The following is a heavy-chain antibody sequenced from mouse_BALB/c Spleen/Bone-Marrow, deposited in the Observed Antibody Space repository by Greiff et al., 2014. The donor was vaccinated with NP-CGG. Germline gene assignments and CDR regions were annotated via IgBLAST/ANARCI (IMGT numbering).Heavy chain of an antibody. CDR2: IWGDGSI. CDR3: AKTNRHGYAMDY. V-gene: IGHV2-3*01. Sequence: VHLVESGPGLVAPSQSLPITCTVSGFSLSSYGVSWVRRPPGKGLEWLGVIWGDGSINYHSALISRLSISKDNSKSQVFLKLNSLQTDDTATYYWAKTNRHGYAMDYWGQGTSVTVSS. J-gene: IGHJ4*01. CDR1: GFSLSSYG. D-gene: IGHD6-1*01.